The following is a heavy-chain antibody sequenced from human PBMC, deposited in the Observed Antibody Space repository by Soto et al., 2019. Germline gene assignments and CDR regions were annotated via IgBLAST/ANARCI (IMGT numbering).Heavy chain of an antibody. J-gene: IGHJ4*02. V-gene: IGHV4-59*01. CDR1: GGSISSYY. Sequence: SETLSLTCTVSGGSISSYYWSWIRQPPGKGLEWIGYIYYSGSTNYNPSLKSRVTISVDTSKNQFSLKLSSVTAADTAVYYCARSDQRWAMVTWGQGTLVTVSS. CDR2: IYYSGST. D-gene: IGHD5-18*01. CDR3: ARSDQRWAMVT.